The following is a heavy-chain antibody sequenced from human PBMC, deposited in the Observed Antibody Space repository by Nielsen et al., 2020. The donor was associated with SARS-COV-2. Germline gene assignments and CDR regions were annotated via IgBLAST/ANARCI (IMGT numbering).Heavy chain of an antibody. CDR2: INAGNGNT. CDR1: GYTFTSYA. D-gene: IGHD6-19*01. CDR3: ARGGYPAVAPRD. J-gene: IGHJ4*02. V-gene: IGHV1-3*01. Sequence: ASVKVSCKASGYTFTSYAMHWVRQAPGQRLEWMGWINAGNGNTKYSQKFQGRVTITRDTSASTAYMELSSLRSEDTAAYYCARGGYPAVAPRDWGQGTLVTVSS.